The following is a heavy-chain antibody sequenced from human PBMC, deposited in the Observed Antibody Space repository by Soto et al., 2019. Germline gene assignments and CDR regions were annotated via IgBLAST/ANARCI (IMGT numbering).Heavy chain of an antibody. J-gene: IGHJ6*02. Sequence: GGSLRLSXAASGFTFCSYWMHWVRQAPGKGLVWVSRMNEDGGTTDYADSVKGRFTISRDNAKNTLYLQMNSLRVEDTAVYYCASDLSGRADVWGQGTTVTVSS. CDR2: MNEDGGTT. V-gene: IGHV3-74*01. CDR1: GFTFCSYW. D-gene: IGHD3-10*01. CDR3: ASDLSGRADV.